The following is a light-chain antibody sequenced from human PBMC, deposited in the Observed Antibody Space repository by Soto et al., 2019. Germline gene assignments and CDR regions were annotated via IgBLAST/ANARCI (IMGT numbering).Light chain of an antibody. CDR2: DAS. V-gene: IGKV3-11*01. CDR3: QQHSKWPPFT. Sequence: EIVLTQSPATLSLSPGERATLSCRASQIVSSYLAWYQQKPGQAPRLLIYDASTRATGIPARFSGSGSGTDFTLTISSLEPEDFAVYYCQQHSKWPPFTFGEGTKVEVK. J-gene: IGKJ4*01. CDR1: QIVSSY.